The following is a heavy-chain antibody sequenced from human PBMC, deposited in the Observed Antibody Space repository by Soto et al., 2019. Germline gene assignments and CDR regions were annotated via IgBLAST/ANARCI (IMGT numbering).Heavy chain of an antibody. V-gene: IGHV3-33*01. Sequence: GGSLRLSCAASGFTFSSYGMHWVRQAPGKGLEWVAVIWYDGSNKYYADSVKGRFTISRDNSKNTLYLQMNSLRAEDTAVYYCARDQGYSSLTKAPKVYYYYGMDVWGQGTTVTVSS. CDR2: IWYDGSNK. CDR1: GFTFSSYG. D-gene: IGHD6-13*01. J-gene: IGHJ6*02. CDR3: ARDQGYSSLTKAPKVYYYYGMDV.